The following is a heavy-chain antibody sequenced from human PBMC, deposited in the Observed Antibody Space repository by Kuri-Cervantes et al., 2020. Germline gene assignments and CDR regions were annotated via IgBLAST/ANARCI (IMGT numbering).Heavy chain of an antibody. D-gene: IGHD3-10*01. CDR2: INWNSVNI. V-gene: IGHV3-9*01. CDR3: TKDIFTMVRGVIET. CDR1: GFTFDDFA. Sequence: SLKISCAASGFTFDDFAMHWVRRAPGKGLEWVSGINWNSVNIGYADSVKGRFTISRDNAKNSLYLQMNSLRAEDTALYYCTKDIFTMVRGVIETWGQGILVTVSS. J-gene: IGHJ5*02.